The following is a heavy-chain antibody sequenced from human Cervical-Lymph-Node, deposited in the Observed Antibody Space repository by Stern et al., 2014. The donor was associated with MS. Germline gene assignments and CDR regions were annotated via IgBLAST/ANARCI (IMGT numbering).Heavy chain of an antibody. V-gene: IGHV1-3*01. D-gene: IGHD4-11*01. J-gene: IGHJ4*02. Sequence: QVPLVQSGAEVKKPGASMTISCKTSGYNFIDHAIHWVRQAPGQRLEWMGWINGGPGTTKYSQKFQGRVSFTRDKAASAAYMDLSSLSPDDTAVYYCARQPDYSDFLDFWGQGTLVTVSS. CDR2: INGGPGTT. CDR3: ARQPDYSDFLDF. CDR1: GYNFIDHA.